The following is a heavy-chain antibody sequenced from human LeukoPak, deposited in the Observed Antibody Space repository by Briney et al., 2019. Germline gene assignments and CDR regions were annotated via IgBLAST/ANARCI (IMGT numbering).Heavy chain of an antibody. CDR2: IDTGDFYT. J-gene: IGHJ4*02. CDR1: GYSFSSYW. D-gene: IGHD6-19*01. V-gene: IGHV5-10-1*01. CDR3: VRYGSGFDY. Sequence: GESLRISCKGSGYSFSSYWISWVRQMPGKGLEWMGRIDTGDFYTEYSQSFQGHVTISADKSISTAYLQWSSLEASDTAIYYCVRYGSGFDYWGQGTLVSVSS.